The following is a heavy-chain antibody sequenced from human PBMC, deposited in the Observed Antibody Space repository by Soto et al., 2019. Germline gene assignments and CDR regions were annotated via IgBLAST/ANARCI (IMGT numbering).Heavy chain of an antibody. CDR3: TRGGGYCSGGTCYSPGWFDP. CDR2: TNPSGDGA. CDR1: GYTFTNYY. J-gene: IGHJ5*02. Sequence: QVQLVQSGAEVKRPGASVKVSCKASGYTFTNYYMHWVRQAPGQGLEWMGVTNPSGDGATYAQKFQGRVTMTRDTSTSTVYMELNNLRSEDTAMYYCTRGGGYCSGGTCYSPGWFDPWGQGTLVTVSS. D-gene: IGHD2-15*01. V-gene: IGHV1-46*03.